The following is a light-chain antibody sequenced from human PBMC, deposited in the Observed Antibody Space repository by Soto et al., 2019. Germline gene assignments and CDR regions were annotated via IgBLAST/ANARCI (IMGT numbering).Light chain of an antibody. J-gene: IGLJ2*01. V-gene: IGLV2-8*01. CDR3: SSYTGSDNLV. CDR1: SSDVGYYNY. Sequence: QSVLTQPPSASGSPGQSVTISCTGTSSDVGYYNYVSWYQQHPGKAPKLMIYEVSQRPSGVPDRFSGSKSGNTASLTVSGLQSEDEADYYCSSYTGSDNLVFGGGTKLTVL. CDR2: EVS.